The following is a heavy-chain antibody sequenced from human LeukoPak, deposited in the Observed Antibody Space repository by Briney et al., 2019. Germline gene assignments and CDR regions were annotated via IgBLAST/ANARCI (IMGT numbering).Heavy chain of an antibody. D-gene: IGHD4-17*01. Sequence: SETLSLTCTVSGGSISSSSYYWGWIRQPPGKGLEWIGSIYYSGSTNYNPSLKSRVTISVDTSKNQFSLKLSSVTAADTAVYYCARGYGDYGYTAHYMDVWGKGTTVTISS. CDR1: GGSISSSSYY. CDR3: ARGYGDYGYTAHYMDV. CDR2: IYYSGST. V-gene: IGHV4-39*07. J-gene: IGHJ6*03.